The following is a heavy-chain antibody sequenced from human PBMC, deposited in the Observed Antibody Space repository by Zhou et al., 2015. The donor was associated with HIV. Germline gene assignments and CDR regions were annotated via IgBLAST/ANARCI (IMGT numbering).Heavy chain of an antibody. CDR3: ARALTVGELSSTSNYYFDY. CDR1: GGTFRSDG. Sequence: QVQLVQSGAEVKKPGSSVKVSCKASGGTFRSDGISWVRQAPGQGLEWMGGIIPMFGTANDAQKFQGRVTISADRSTSTAYMELRSLRSEDTAVYYCARALTVGELSSTSNYYFDYWGQGTLVTVSS. CDR2: IIPMFGTA. V-gene: IGHV1-69*06. J-gene: IGHJ4*02. D-gene: IGHD3-16*02.